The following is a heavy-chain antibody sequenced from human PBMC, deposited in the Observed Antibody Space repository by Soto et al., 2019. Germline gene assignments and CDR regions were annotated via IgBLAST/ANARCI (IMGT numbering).Heavy chain of an antibody. CDR3: TRDRSVVAAGTQYYFDF. Sequence: QVHLVQSGAEVKKPGASVKVSCKASGNTFPTYAMHWVRQAPGQRLEWMGWINAGNGNTKYSQKFQGRVTITRDTSASTAYMELSSLRSEDTAVYYWTRDRSVVAAGTQYYFDFWGQGTLVTVSS. J-gene: IGHJ4*02. CDR2: INAGNGNT. D-gene: IGHD6-13*01. CDR1: GNTFPTYA. V-gene: IGHV1-3*01.